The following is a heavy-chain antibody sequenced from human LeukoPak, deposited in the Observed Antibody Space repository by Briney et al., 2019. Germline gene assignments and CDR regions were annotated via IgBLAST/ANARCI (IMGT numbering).Heavy chain of an antibody. CDR1: GYTFTSYD. V-gene: IGHV1-8*01. D-gene: IGHD3-22*01. CDR2: MNPNSGNT. CDR3: ARADRYITMIVEDY. J-gene: IGHJ4*02. Sequence: ASVKVSCKASGYTFTSYDINWVRQATGQGLEWMGWMNPNSGNTGYAKKFQGRVTMTRNTSISTAYMELSSLRSEDTAVYYCARADRYITMIVEDYWGQGTLVTVSS.